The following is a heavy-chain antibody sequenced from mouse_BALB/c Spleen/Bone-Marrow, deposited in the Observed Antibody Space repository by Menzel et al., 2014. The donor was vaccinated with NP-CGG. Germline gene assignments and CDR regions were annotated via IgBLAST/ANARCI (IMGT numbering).Heavy chain of an antibody. CDR1: GFNIKDYY. CDR3: AGGNYRFAY. V-gene: IGHV14-1*02. CDR2: IDPENGNT. Sequence: EVKVVDSGAELVRPGALVKLSCKASGFNIKDYYMHWVKQRPEQGLEWIGWIDPENGNTIYDPKFQGKASITADTSSNTAYLQLSSLTSEDTAVYYCAGGNYRFAYWGQGTLVTVSA. J-gene: IGHJ3*01. D-gene: IGHD2-1*01.